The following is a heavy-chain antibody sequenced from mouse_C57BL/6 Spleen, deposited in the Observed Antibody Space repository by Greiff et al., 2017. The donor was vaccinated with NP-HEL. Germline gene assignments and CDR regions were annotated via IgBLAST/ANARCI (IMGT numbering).Heavy chain of an antibody. CDR1: GYAFSSYW. V-gene: IGHV1-80*01. D-gene: IGHD1-1*01. Sequence: QVQLQQSGAELVKPGASVKISCKASGYAFSSYWMNWVKQRPGKGLEWIGQIYPGDGDTNYNGKFKGKATLTADKSSRTAYMQLSSLTSEDSAVYFCARWSTKVVERAMDYWGQGTSVTVSS. CDR2: IYPGDGDT. J-gene: IGHJ4*01. CDR3: ARWSTKVVERAMDY.